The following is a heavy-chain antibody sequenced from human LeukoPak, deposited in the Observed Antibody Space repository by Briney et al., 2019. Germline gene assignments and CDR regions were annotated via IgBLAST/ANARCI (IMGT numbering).Heavy chain of an antibody. CDR2: IIPIFGTA. Sequence: SAKVSCKASGGTFSSYAISWVRQAPGQGLEWMGGIIPIFGTANYAQKFQGRVTITADESTSTAYMELSSLRSEDTAVYYCARDKHPMLRSYYFDYWGQGTLVTVSS. CDR1: GGTFSSYA. CDR3: ARDKHPMLRSYYFDY. D-gene: IGHD2-15*01. J-gene: IGHJ4*02. V-gene: IGHV1-69*13.